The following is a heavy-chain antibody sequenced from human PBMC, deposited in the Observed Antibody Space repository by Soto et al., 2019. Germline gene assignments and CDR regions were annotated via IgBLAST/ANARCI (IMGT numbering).Heavy chain of an antibody. J-gene: IGHJ5*02. CDR3: TTSSSGWPNWFDP. CDR2: IHYTGST. D-gene: IGHD6-19*01. V-gene: IGHV4-30-2*01. Sequence: SETLSLTCAVSGGSISSPDYSWSWIRQPPGKGLEWIGYIHYTGSTHYSPSLKSRVSISLDRSKNEFSLRLSSVTAADTAMYYCTTSSSGWPNWFDPWGQGTPVTAPQ. CDR1: GGSISSPDYS.